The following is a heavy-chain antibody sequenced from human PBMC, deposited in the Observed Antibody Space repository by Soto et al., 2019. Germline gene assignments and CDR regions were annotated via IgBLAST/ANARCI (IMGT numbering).Heavy chain of an antibody. D-gene: IGHD2-2*01. Sequence: SVKVSCKASGGTFSSYAISWVRQAPGQGLEWMGGIIPIFGTANYAQKFQGRVTITADKSTSTAYMELSSLRSEDTAVYYCARDPRYCSSTSCYFGSNWFDPWGQGTLVTVSS. CDR3: ARDPRYCSSTSCYFGSNWFDP. J-gene: IGHJ5*02. V-gene: IGHV1-69*06. CDR1: GGTFSSYA. CDR2: IIPIFGTA.